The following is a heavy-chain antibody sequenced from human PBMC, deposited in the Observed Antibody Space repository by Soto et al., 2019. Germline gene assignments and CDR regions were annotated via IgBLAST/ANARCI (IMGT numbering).Heavy chain of an antibody. CDR2: IYYSGST. Sequence: SETLSLTCTVSGGSISSVDYYWIWIRQPPGKGLEWIGYIYYSGSTYYNPSLKSRVTISVDTSKNQFSLKLSSVTAADTAVYYCERLLVSGLGELSLGAVFDYWGQGRLVNVS. CDR1: GGSISSVDYY. CDR3: ERLLVSGLGELSLGAVFDY. D-gene: IGHD3-16*02. V-gene: IGHV4-30-4*01. J-gene: IGHJ4*02.